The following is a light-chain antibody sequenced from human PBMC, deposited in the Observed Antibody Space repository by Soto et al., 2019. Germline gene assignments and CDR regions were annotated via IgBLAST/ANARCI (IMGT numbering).Light chain of an antibody. CDR2: GVS. V-gene: IGLV2-23*02. CDR3: CSYAGSSTVV. J-gene: IGLJ2*01. Sequence: QSALTQSASVSGSPGQSITISCTGTSGDVGSYYLVSWYQQHPGKAPKLMIYGVSKRPSGVSNRFSGSKSGNTASLTISGLQAEDEADYYCCSYAGSSTVVFGGGTKVTVL. CDR1: SGDVGSYYL.